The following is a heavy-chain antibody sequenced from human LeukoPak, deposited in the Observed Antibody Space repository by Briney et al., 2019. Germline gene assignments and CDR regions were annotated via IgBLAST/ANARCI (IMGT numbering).Heavy chain of an antibody. CDR2: IYYSGST. V-gene: IGHV4-34*01. D-gene: IGHD2-2*01. CDR3: ARHRCSSTSCCMVNWFDP. CDR1: GGSFSGYY. J-gene: IGHJ5*02. Sequence: SETLSLTCAIYGGSFSGYYWSWIRQPPGKGLEWIGSIYYSGSTYYNPSLKSRVTISVDTSKNQFSLKLSSVTAADTAVYYCARHRCSSTSCCMVNWFDPWGQGTLVTVSS.